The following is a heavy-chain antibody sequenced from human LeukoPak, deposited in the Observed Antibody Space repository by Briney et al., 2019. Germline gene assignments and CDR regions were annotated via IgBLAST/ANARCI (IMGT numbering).Heavy chain of an antibody. D-gene: IGHD6-19*01. CDR2: IYYSGST. J-gene: IGHJ4*02. CDR3: ARLGSVVAGITTPFDY. Sequence: SETLSLTCTVSGGFISSDYWSWIRQPPGKGLEWIGYIYYSGSTNYNPSLKSRVTISVDTSKNQFSLKLSSVTAADTAVYYCARLGSVVAGITTPFDYWGQGTLVTVSS. V-gene: IGHV4-59*08. CDR1: GGFISSDY.